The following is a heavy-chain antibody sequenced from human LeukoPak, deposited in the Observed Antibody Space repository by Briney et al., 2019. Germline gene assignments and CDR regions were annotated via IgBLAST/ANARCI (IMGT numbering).Heavy chain of an antibody. V-gene: IGHV4-39*01. D-gene: IGHD2-2*01. J-gene: IGHJ5*02. CDR2: IYYSGST. Sequence: SETLSLTCTVSGGSISSSSYYWGWIRQPPGKGLEWIGSIYYSGSTYYNPSLKGRVTISVDTSKNQFSLKLSSVTAADTAVYYCAGRVVPAALFDPWGQGTLVTVSS. CDR3: AGRVVPAALFDP. CDR1: GGSISSSSYY.